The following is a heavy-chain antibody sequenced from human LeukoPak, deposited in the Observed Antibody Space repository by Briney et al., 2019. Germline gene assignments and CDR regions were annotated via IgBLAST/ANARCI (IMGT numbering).Heavy chain of an antibody. V-gene: IGHV4-59*01. Sequence: KPSETLSLTCTVSGGSISSYYWNWNRQPPGKGLEWLGYIHYSGSTKYNPSLESRVTISLDTAKNQFSLRLSSLTAADTAVYYCARGEGQAVSAFDYWGQGMLVTVSS. CDR1: GGSISSYY. CDR2: IHYSGST. CDR3: ARGEGQAVSAFDY. D-gene: IGHD2-21*02. J-gene: IGHJ4*02.